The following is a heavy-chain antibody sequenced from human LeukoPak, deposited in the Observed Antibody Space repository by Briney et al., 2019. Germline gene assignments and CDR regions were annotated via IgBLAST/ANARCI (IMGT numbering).Heavy chain of an antibody. D-gene: IGHD1-26*01. CDR3: ASGGIYYGAAFDF. CDR2: INWNGGST. Sequence: PGRSLRLSCAASGFAFSSYAMHWVRQAPGKGLEWVSGINWNGGSTGYADSVKGRFTISRDNAKNSLYLQMNSLRAEDTALYYCASGGIYYGAAFDFWGQGSLVTVSA. J-gene: IGHJ4*02. V-gene: IGHV3-20*04. CDR1: GFAFSSYA.